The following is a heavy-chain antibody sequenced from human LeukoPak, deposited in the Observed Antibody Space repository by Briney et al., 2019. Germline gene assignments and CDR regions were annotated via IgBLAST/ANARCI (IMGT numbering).Heavy chain of an antibody. D-gene: IGHD1-26*01. CDR1: GFTFSDYG. CDR2: ISSSSSYI. J-gene: IGHJ4*02. Sequence: GGSLRLSCVASGFTFSDYGMNWVRQAPGKGPEWVSSISSSSSYIYYADSVEGRFTISRDNAKNSLYLQMNSLRAGDTAVYYCARDGVGAGKDYFDYWGQGTLVTVSS. V-gene: IGHV3-21*01. CDR3: ARDGVGAGKDYFDY.